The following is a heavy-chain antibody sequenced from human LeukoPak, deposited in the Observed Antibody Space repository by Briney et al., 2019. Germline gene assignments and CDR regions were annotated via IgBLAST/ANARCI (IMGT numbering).Heavy chain of an antibody. CDR1: GGSIGSSSYY. J-gene: IGHJ4*02. D-gene: IGHD4-17*01. CDR2: IYYSGNT. V-gene: IGHV4-39*01. Sequence: SETLSLTCTVSGGSIGSSSYYWGWIRQPPGEGLEWIGSIYYSGNTYYNPSLKSRVTISVDTSKNQFSLKLSSVTAADTAVYYCATTVTTRYYFDSWGQGTLVTVSS. CDR3: ATTVTTRYYFDS.